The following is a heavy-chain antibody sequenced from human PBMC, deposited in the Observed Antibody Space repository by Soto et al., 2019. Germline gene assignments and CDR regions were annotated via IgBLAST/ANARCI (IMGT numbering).Heavy chain of an antibody. Sequence: ESGGGVVQPGRSLRLSCAASGFTFSSYGMHWVRQAPGKGLEWVAVIWYDGSNKYYADSVKGRFTISRDNSKNTLYLQMNSLRAEDTAVYYCARDVGITGTTAPYYYYYYMDVWGKGTTVTVSS. CDR3: ARDVGITGTTAPYYYYYYMDV. D-gene: IGHD1-20*01. J-gene: IGHJ6*03. CDR2: IWYDGSNK. CDR1: GFTFSSYG. V-gene: IGHV3-33*01.